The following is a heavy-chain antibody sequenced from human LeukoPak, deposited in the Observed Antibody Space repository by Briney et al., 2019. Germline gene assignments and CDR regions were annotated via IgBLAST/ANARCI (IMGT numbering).Heavy chain of an antibody. Sequence: PGGSLRLSCAASGFTCDDYGMSWVRQAPGKGLEWVSSISSSSSYIYYADSVKGRFTISRDNAKNSLYLQMNSLRAEDTAVYYCATGLPFDYWGQGTLVTVSS. CDR3: ATGLPFDY. J-gene: IGHJ4*02. CDR1: GFTCDDYG. V-gene: IGHV3-21*01. D-gene: IGHD2-15*01. CDR2: ISSSSSYI.